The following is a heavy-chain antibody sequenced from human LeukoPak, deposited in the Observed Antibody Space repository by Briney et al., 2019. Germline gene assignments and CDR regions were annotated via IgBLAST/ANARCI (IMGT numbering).Heavy chain of an antibody. CDR3: ARAIGKVASTDYFYYMDL. V-gene: IGHV4-4*07. J-gene: IGHJ6*03. CDR1: GGSISSYY. D-gene: IGHD6-19*01. CDR2: IYTSGST. Sequence: PSETLSLTCTVSGGSISSYYWSWIRQPAGKGLEWIGRIYTSGSTNYNPSLKSRVTMSVDTSKNQFSLKLSSVTAAETAVYYCARAIGKVASTDYFYYMDLWGKGTTVTLSS.